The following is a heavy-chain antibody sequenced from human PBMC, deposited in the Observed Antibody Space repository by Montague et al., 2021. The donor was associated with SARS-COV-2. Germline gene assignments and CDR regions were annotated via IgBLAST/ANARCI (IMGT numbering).Heavy chain of an antibody. CDR3: ARGDHDILTGYYIPYFDY. CDR1: GFTFSSYA. CDR2: ISYDGSNK. V-gene: IGHV3-30*04. Sequence: SPRLSCAASGFTFSSYAMHWVRQAPGKGLEWVAVISYDGSNKYYADSVKGRFTISRDNSKNTLYLQMNSLRAEDTAVYYCARGDHDILTGYYIPYFDYWGQGTLVTVSS. J-gene: IGHJ4*02. D-gene: IGHD3-9*01.